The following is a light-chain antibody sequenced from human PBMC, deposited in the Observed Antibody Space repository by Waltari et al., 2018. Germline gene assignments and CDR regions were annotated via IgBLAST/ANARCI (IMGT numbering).Light chain of an antibody. V-gene: IGLV4-69*01. CDR3: QTWASGLYV. J-gene: IGLJ1*01. Sequence: QLVLTQSPSASASPGSSVKLTRTLSGGHSGYAIAWHQQHPEKGPRFLMKVTSDGRQNKGDGIPDRFSGSSSGAERYLTISSLQSEDEADYYCQTWASGLYVFGTGTKVTVV. CDR2: VTSDGRQ. CDR1: GGHSGYA.